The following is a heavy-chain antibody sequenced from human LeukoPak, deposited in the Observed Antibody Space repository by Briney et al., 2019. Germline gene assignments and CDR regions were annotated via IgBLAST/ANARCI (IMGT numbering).Heavy chain of an antibody. CDR3: AKGYSSGWYAFDS. D-gene: IGHD6-19*01. Sequence: GGSLRLSCAASGFTFSRYPMMWVHQAPGKGLEWVSTLSSGGGGTYYADSVRGRFTISRDDSKNTLYLQMISLTAEDTALYYCAKGYSSGWYAFDSWGQGTLVTVSS. CDR1: GFTFSRYP. V-gene: IGHV3-23*01. J-gene: IGHJ4*02. CDR2: LSSGGGGT.